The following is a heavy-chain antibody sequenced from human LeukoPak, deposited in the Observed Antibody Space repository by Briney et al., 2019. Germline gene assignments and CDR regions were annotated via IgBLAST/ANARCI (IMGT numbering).Heavy chain of an antibody. V-gene: IGHV3-53*01. J-gene: IGHJ4*02. CDR3: ARGGYSGSYYYFDY. Sequence: GGSLRLSCAASGFTVSSNYMSWVRQAPGKGPEWVSVIYSGGSTYYADSVKGRFTISRDNSKNTLYLQMNSLRAEDTAVYYCARGGYSGSYYYFDYWGQGTLVTVSS. D-gene: IGHD1-26*01. CDR1: GFTVSSNY. CDR2: IYSGGST.